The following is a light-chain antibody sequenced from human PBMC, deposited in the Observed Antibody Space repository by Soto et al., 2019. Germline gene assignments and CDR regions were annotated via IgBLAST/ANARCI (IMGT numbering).Light chain of an antibody. V-gene: IGLV2-23*02. Sequence: QSVLTQPASVSGSPGQSITISCTGTSSNVGSYKLVSWYQQHPGKAPKLMIFEVNKPPSGVSNRFSGSKSGNTASLTISGLKVEDEADYYCCSSGGSPTYVFGTGTKLTAL. CDR3: CSSGGSPTYV. J-gene: IGLJ1*01. CDR1: SSNVGSYKL. CDR2: EVN.